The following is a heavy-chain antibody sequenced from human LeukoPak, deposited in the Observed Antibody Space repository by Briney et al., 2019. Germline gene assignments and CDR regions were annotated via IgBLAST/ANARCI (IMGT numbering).Heavy chain of an antibody. D-gene: IGHD2-15*01. CDR3: ARVGGGSCYDY. V-gene: IGHV3-21*01. CDR2: ISSSSSYI. CDR1: GFTFSSYS. J-gene: IGHJ4*02. Sequence: GGSLRLSCAASGFTFSSYSMNWVRQAPGKGLEWVSSISSSSSYIYYADSVKGRFTISRDNAKNSLYLQMYSLRAEDTAVYYCARVGGGSCYDYWGQGTLVTVSS.